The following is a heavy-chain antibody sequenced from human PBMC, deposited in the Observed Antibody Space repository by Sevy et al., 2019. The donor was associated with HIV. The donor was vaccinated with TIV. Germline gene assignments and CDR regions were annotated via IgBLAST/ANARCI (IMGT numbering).Heavy chain of an antibody. CDR3: AKDLKGLTTVVTTKFDY. CDR1: GFTFSSYA. Sequence: GGSLRLSCAASGFTFSSYAMSGVRQAPGKGLEWVSAISGSGGSTYYADSVKGRFTISRDNSKNTLYLQMNSLRAEDTAVYYCAKDLKGLTTVVTTKFDYWGQGTLVTVSS. CDR2: ISGSGGST. V-gene: IGHV3-23*01. D-gene: IGHD4-17*01. J-gene: IGHJ4*02.